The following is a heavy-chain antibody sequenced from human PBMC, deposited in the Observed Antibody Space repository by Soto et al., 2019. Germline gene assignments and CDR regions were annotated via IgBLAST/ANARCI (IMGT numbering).Heavy chain of an antibody. Sequence: HPSGSLGLSCAASGFTFSSYAMSWVRQAPGKGLEWVSAISGSGGSTYYADSVKGRFTISRDNSKNTLYLQMNSLRAEDTAVYYCAKDYKSSSGYLHHDYWGQGTLVTVSS. CDR1: GFTFSSYA. J-gene: IGHJ4*02. CDR2: ISGSGGST. CDR3: AKDYKSSSGYLHHDY. D-gene: IGHD3-22*01. V-gene: IGHV3-23*01.